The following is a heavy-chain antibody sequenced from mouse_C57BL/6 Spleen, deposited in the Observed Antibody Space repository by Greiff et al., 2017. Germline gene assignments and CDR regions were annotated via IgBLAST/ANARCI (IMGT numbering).Heavy chain of an antibody. Sequence: VQLQQPGAELVKPGASVKMSCKASGYTFTSYWITWVKQRPGQGLEWIGDIYPGSGSTNYNEKFKSKATLTVDTSSSTAYMQLSSLTSEDSAVYYCARITTVVATDYYFDYWGQGTTLTVSS. CDR2: IYPGSGST. D-gene: IGHD1-1*01. CDR1: GYTFTSYW. J-gene: IGHJ2*01. V-gene: IGHV1-55*01. CDR3: ARITTVVATDYYFDY.